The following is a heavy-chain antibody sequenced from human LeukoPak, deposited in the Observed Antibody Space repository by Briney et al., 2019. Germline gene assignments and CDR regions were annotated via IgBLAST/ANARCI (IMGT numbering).Heavy chain of an antibody. D-gene: IGHD3-3*01. CDR2: ISSSSSTI. V-gene: IGHV3-48*04. CDR1: GFTFSSYS. J-gene: IGHJ5*02. Sequence: GGSLRLSCAASGFTFSSYSMNWVRQAPGKGLEWVSYISSSSSTIYYADSVKGRFTISRDNAKNSLYLQMNSLRAEDTAVYYCARDPQYYDFWSGRYNNWFDPWGQGTLVSSPQ. CDR3: ARDPQYYDFWSGRYNNWFDP.